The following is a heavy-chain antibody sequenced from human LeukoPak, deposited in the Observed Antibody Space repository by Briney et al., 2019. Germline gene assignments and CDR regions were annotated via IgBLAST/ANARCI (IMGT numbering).Heavy chain of an antibody. J-gene: IGHJ6*02. D-gene: IGHD2-2*01. Sequence: GGSLRLSCAASGFTFSDYYMSWIRQAPGKGLEWVPYISSSGSTIYYADSVKGRFTISRDNAKNSLYLQMYSLRAEDTAVYYCARDLVVPAANYYYYYGMDVWGQGTTVTVSS. CDR3: ARDLVVPAANYYYYYGMDV. CDR2: ISSSGSTI. CDR1: GFTFSDYY. V-gene: IGHV3-11*01.